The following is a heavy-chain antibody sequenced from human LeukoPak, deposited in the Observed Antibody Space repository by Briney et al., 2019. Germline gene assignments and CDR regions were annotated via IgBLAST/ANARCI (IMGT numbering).Heavy chain of an antibody. CDR1: GFTFSSYA. D-gene: IGHD3-22*01. CDR3: ARDLAHYYDSSGLGY. V-gene: IGHV3-21*01. CDR2: ISSSSSYI. Sequence: GRSLRLSCAASGFTFSSYAMHWVRQAPGKGLEWVSSISSSSSYIYYADSVKGRFTISRDNAKNSLYLQMNSLRAEDTAVYYCARDLAHYYDSSGLGYWGQGTLVTVSS. J-gene: IGHJ4*02.